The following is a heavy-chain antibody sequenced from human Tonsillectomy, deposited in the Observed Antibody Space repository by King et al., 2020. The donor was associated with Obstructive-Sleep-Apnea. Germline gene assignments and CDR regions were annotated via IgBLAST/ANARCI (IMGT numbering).Heavy chain of an antibody. CDR3: ERGGEAYHPFDY. CDR2: INPSGGST. J-gene: IGHJ4*02. CDR1: GYTFSNYY. D-gene: IGHD4-17*01. V-gene: IGHV1-46*01. Sequence: QEQLVQSGAEVKKPGASVKVSCKASGYTFSNYYIHWVRQAPGQGLEWMGIINPSGGSTNYAQLFQGRVTMTKNTSTSTVYLELSSLRSEDTAVYYCERGGEAYHPFDYWGQGTLVTVSS.